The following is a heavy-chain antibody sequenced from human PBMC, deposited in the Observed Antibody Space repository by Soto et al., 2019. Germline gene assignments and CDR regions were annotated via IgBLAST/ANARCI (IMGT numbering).Heavy chain of an antibody. J-gene: IGHJ6*02. D-gene: IGHD2-2*01. V-gene: IGHV1-3*01. CDR1: GYSFTSYA. Sequence: ASVKVSCKASGYSFTSYAIYWVRQAPGQRLEWMGWINAGNGNTKYSQKLQGRVTFTGDTSASTAHMELSSLRSEDTAVYFCARGVENIVVVLDVFGYYGMDVWGQGTTVTVSS. CDR2: INAGNGNT. CDR3: ARGVENIVVVLDVFGYYGMDV.